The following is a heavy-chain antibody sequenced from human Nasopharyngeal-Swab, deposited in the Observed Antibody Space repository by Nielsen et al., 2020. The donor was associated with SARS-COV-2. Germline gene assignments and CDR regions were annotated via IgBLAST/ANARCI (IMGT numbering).Heavy chain of an antibody. Sequence: WLRLAHGQGLEWMGWMNPNSGNTGYAQKFQGRVTMTRNTSISTAHMELSSLRSEDTAVYYCARRVAGSRRAFDIWGQGTMVTVSS. D-gene: IGHD6-19*01. V-gene: IGHV1-8*01. CDR2: MNPNSGNT. J-gene: IGHJ3*02. CDR3: ARRVAGSRRAFDI.